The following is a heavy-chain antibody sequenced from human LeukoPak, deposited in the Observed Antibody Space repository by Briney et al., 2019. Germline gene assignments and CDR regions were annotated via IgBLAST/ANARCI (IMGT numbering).Heavy chain of an antibody. CDR1: GFTFSSYA. D-gene: IGHD3-16*01. J-gene: IGHJ3*02. V-gene: IGHV3-30-3*01. CDR3: ARAGLIHDAFDI. Sequence: GRSVRLSCAASGFTFSSYAMHWVRQAPGKGLEWVAVISYDGSNKYYADSVKGRFTISRDNSKNTLYLQMNSLGAEDTAVYYCARAGLIHDAFDIWGQGTMVTVSS. CDR2: ISYDGSNK.